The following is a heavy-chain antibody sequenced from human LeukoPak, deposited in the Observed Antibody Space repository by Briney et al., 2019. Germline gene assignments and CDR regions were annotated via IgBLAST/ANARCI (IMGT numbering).Heavy chain of an antibody. CDR1: GGSFSGYY. Sequence: SETLSLTCAVYGGSFSGYYWSWIRQPPGKGLEWIGEINHSGSTNYNPSLKSRVTISVDTSKNQFSLKLSSVTAADTAVYYCASGYDILTGYPRAYYFGYWGQGTLVTVSS. V-gene: IGHV4-34*01. CDR2: INHSGST. D-gene: IGHD3-9*01. CDR3: ASGYDILTGYPRAYYFGY. J-gene: IGHJ4*02.